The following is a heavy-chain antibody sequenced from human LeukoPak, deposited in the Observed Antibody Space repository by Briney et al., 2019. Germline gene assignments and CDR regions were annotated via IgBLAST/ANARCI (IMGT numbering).Heavy chain of an antibody. CDR2: IKSKTDGGTT. D-gene: IGHD5-24*01. J-gene: IGHJ6*03. Sequence: GGSLKLSCAASGFTSNSYAMNWVRQAPGKGLEWVGRIKSKTDGGTTDYAAPVKGRFTISRDDSKNTLYLQMDSLKTEDTAVYYCTTDARDGYIWPYYYYYMDVWGKGTTVTVSS. V-gene: IGHV3-15*01. CDR3: TTDARDGYIWPYYYYYMDV. CDR1: GFTSNSYA.